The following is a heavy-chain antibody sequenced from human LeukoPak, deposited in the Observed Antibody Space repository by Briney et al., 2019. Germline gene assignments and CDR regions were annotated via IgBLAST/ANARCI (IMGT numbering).Heavy chain of an antibody. CDR2: INGKSGVT. Sequence: ASVKVSCKASGFTFTDHYMHWVREAPGQGLEWMGWINGKSGVTFYAQQFQDRITVTRDTSISTMYLELNRLTSADTAIYYCARDFDWGPDYCGPGTLVAVSS. CDR1: GFTFTDHY. D-gene: IGHD3-16*01. V-gene: IGHV1-2*02. CDR3: ARDFDWGPDY. J-gene: IGHJ4*02.